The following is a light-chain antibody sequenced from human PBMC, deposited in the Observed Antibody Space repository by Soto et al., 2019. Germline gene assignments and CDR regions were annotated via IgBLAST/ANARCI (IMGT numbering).Light chain of an antibody. Sequence: LTQPASGTRFHLQASTISNTRSSVDVGDYNSVSWYQQHPGKAPKVMIYHVTIRASGVSNRFSGSKSGNTASLTISGLQAEDEADYYCSSYSHSPPSYVFGTGTKVTVL. CDR3: SSYSHSPPSYV. CDR1: SVDVGDYNS. CDR2: HVT. V-gene: IGLV2-14*03. J-gene: IGLJ1*01.